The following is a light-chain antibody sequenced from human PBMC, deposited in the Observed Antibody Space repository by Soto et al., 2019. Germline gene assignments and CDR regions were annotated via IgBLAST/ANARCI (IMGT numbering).Light chain of an antibody. Sequence: QPVLTQSPSASASLGASAKLTCTLSSGHSSYAIAWHQQQSEKGPRYLMKLNSDGSHSKGDGIPDRFSGSSSGAERYLTISSLQSEDEADYYCQTWGTGIHVFGTGTKVTVL. CDR2: LNSDGSH. CDR3: QTWGTGIHV. CDR1: SGHSSYA. V-gene: IGLV4-69*01. J-gene: IGLJ1*01.